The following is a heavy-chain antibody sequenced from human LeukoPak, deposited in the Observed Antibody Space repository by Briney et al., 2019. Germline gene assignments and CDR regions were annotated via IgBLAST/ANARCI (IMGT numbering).Heavy chain of an antibody. CDR1: GFTFSDYY. CDR2: MSSSSSYT. V-gene: IGHV3-11*06. J-gene: IGHJ5*02. CDR3: ARVRAGYLNYVNWFDP. D-gene: IGHD3-9*01. Sequence: GGSLRLSRAASGFTFSDYYMSWIRQAPGKGLEWVSYMSSSSSYTNYADSVKGRFTISRDNAKNSLYLQMNSLRAEDTAVYYCARVRAGYLNYVNWFDPWGQGTLVTVSS.